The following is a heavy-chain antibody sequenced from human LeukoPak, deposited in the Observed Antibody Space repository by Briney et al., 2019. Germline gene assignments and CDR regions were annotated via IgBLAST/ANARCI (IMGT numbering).Heavy chain of an antibody. CDR2: ISYDGSNK. J-gene: IGHJ3*02. D-gene: IGHD6-19*01. CDR1: GFTFSSYA. V-gene: IGHV3-30-3*01. Sequence: PGGSLRLSCAASGFTFSSYAMHWVRQAPGKGLEWVAVISYDGSNKYYADSVKGRFTISRDNSKNTLYLQMNSLRAEDTAVYYCARVESSGRYAFDIWGQGTMVTVSS. CDR3: ARVESSGRYAFDI.